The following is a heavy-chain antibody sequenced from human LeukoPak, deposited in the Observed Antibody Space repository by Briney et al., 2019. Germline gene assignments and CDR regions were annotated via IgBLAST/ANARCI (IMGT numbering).Heavy chain of an antibody. CDR2: ISYGGAA. J-gene: IGHJ4*02. V-gene: IGHV4-59*08. D-gene: IGHD1-26*01. CDR3: ARHGGTLDYFDY. CDR1: GGSISSYY. Sequence: SETLSLTCTVSGGSISSYYWSWIRQPPGKGLEWIGYISYGGAASYNPSLKRRVTISVDSPKNRFSLRLSSLTAADTALYYCARHGGTLDYFDYWGRGSLVTVSS.